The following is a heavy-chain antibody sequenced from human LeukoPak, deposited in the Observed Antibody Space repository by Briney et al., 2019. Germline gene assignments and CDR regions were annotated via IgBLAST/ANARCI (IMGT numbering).Heavy chain of an antibody. V-gene: IGHV4-39*01. Sequence: PSETLSLTCTVSGGSISSSSYYWGWIRQPPEKGLEWIGSIYYSGSTYYKPSLKSRVTISVDTSKNQFSLKLSSVTAADTAVYYCAVPAAKRPHWFDPWGQGTLVTVSS. D-gene: IGHD2-2*01. CDR2: IYYSGST. CDR3: AVPAAKRPHWFDP. J-gene: IGHJ5*02. CDR1: GGSISSSSYY.